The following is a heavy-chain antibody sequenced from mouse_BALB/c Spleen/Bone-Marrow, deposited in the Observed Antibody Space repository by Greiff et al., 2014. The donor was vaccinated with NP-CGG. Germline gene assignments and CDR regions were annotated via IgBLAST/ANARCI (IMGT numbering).Heavy chain of an antibody. CDR3: ARGLRDWYFDV. V-gene: IGHV1-4*01. CDR1: GYTFTTYR. Sequence: VQLQQSGPELATPGASVKMSCKASGYTFTTYRMHWIKQRPGQGLEWIGSINPNTDYTDYNQKFKDKATLTADKSSITAYMQLSSLTSEDSAVYYCARGLRDWYFDVWGAGTTVTVSS. J-gene: IGHJ1*01. CDR2: INPNTDYT. D-gene: IGHD2-4*01.